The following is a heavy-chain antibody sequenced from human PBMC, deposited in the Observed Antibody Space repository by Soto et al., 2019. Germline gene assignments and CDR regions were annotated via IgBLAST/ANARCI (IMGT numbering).Heavy chain of an antibody. Sequence: SETLSLTCTVSGGSISSSSYYWGWIRQPPGKGLEWIGSIYYSGSTYYNPSLKSRVTISVDTSKNQFSLKLTSVTAADTAVYYCARPTASGYSSGWYYGYWGQGTLVTVSS. D-gene: IGHD6-19*01. V-gene: IGHV4-39*01. CDR1: GGSISSSSYY. CDR3: ARPTASGYSSGWYYGY. CDR2: IYYSGST. J-gene: IGHJ4*02.